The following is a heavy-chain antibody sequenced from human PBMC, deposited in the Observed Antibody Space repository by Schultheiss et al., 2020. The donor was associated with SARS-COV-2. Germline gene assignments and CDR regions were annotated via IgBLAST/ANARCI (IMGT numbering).Heavy chain of an antibody. CDR3: ASLGGGSSWGTVDY. CDR1: GGSISSYY. V-gene: IGHV4-59*08. D-gene: IGHD6-13*01. Sequence: SQTLSLTCTVSGGSISSYYWSWIRQPPGKGLAWIGYIYYSGSTNYNPSLKSRVTISVDTSKNQFFLKLSSVTAADTAVYYCASLGGGSSWGTVDYWGQGNLVTVSS. CDR2: IYYSGST. J-gene: IGHJ4*02.